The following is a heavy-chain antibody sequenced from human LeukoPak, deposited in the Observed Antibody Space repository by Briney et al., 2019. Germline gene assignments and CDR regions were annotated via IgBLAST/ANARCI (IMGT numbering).Heavy chain of an antibody. D-gene: IGHD3-22*01. CDR1: GFTFSNYW. CDR3: AREGRGYYIDY. J-gene: IGHJ4*02. CDR2: IKQDGSEK. Sequence: GGSLRLSCAASGFTFSNYWMSWVRQAPGKGLEWVANIKQDGSEKYYVDSLKGRFTISRDNAKNSLYLVMNSLRVEDTAVYYCAREGRGYYIDYWGQGTLATVSS. V-gene: IGHV3-7*03.